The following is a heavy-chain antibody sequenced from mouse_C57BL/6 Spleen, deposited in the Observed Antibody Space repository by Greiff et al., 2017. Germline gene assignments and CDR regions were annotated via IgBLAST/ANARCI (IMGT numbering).Heavy chain of an antibody. J-gene: IGHJ3*01. Sequence: EVQLVESGGDLVKPGGSLKLSCAASGFTFSSYGMSWVRQTPDKRLEWVATISSGGSYTYYPDSVKGRFTISRDNAKNTPYLQMSSLKSEDTAMYYCAHPYDSNPGFADWGQGTLVTVSA. CDR2: ISSGGSYT. CDR1: GFTFSSYG. D-gene: IGHD2-5*01. V-gene: IGHV5-6*01. CDR3: AHPYDSNPGFAD.